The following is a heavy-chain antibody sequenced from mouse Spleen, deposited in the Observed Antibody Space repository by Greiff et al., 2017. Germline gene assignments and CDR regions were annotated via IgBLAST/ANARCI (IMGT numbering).Heavy chain of an antibody. CDR1: GFNIKDTY. Sequence: VQLQQSGAELVKPGASVKLSCTASGFNIKDTYMHWVKQRPEQGLEWIGRIDPANGNTKYDPKFQGKATITADTSSNTAYLQLSSLTSEDTAVYYCARKITPGYFDVWGAGTTVTVSS. V-gene: IGHV14-3*02. CDR3: ARKITPGYFDV. J-gene: IGHJ1*01. CDR2: IDPANGNT. D-gene: IGHD1-1*01.